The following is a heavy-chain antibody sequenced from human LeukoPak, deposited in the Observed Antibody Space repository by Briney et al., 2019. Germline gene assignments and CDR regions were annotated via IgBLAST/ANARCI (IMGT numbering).Heavy chain of an antibody. CDR2: INRDGSEK. D-gene: IGHD2-2*01. CDR1: GFTFSSYW. CDR3: RICYDAFDF. J-gene: IGHJ3*01. Sequence: GGSLRLSCAASGFTFSSYWMTWVRQAPGKGLEWVANINRDGSEKNYVDSVKGRFTVSRDNAKNSLYLQMNSLRVEDTAVYCSRICYDAFDFWGQGTMVSVSS. V-gene: IGHV3-7*01.